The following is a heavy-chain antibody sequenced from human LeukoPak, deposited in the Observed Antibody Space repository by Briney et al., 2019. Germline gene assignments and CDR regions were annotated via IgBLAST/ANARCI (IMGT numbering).Heavy chain of an antibody. V-gene: IGHV3-30*03. CDR3: ARDFVAATMPFDF. CDR2: ISYDGSNK. J-gene: IGHJ4*02. D-gene: IGHD6-19*01. CDR1: GFSFSRYG. Sequence: GGSLRLSCAASGFSFSRYGMHWVRQASGKGLEWVAIISYDGSNKYYADSVKGRFTISRDNSKNTLYLQMNSLRADDTAVYYCARDFVAATMPFDFWGQGTLVTVSS.